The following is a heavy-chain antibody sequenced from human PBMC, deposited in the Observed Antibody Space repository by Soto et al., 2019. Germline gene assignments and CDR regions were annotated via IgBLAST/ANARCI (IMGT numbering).Heavy chain of an antibody. D-gene: IGHD5-12*01. V-gene: IGHV1-46*01. CDR3: ARVEMATIKGNAFDI. Sequence: GASVNVSCKASGYTFTSYYMYWVRQAPGQGLEWMGIINPSGGSTSYAQKFQGRVTMTRDTSTSTVYMELSSLRSEDTAVYYCARVEMATIKGNAFDIWGQGTMVTVSS. CDR1: GYTFTSYY. CDR2: INPSGGST. J-gene: IGHJ3*02.